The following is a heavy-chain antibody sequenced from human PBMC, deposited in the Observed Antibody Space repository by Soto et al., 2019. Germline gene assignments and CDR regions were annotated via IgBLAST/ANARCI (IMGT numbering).Heavy chain of an antibody. D-gene: IGHD3-22*01. V-gene: IGHV4-59*01. CDR3: ERSAPNADYDSSGYFDY. J-gene: IGHJ4*02. Sequence: SETLSLTCTVSGGSISSYDWSWIRQPPGKGLEWIGYIYYSGSTNYNPYLKSPVDISVYTYKNQFSLKLISVTAADSAVYDCERSAPNADYDSSGYFDYWGQGTLVTVSS. CDR1: GGSISSYD. CDR2: IYYSGST.